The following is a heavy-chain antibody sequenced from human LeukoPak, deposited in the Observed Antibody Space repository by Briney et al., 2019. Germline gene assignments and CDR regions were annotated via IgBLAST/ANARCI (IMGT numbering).Heavy chain of an antibody. J-gene: IGHJ5*02. Sequence: GASLKISCKGSGYSFTSYWIGWVRQMPGKGLEWMGIIYPGDSDTRYSPSFQGQVTISADKSISTAYLQWSSLKASDTAMYYCARQGDYDSSGYYPNWFDPWGQGTLVTVSS. CDR2: IYPGDSDT. D-gene: IGHD3-22*01. CDR3: ARQGDYDSSGYYPNWFDP. CDR1: GYSFTSYW. V-gene: IGHV5-51*01.